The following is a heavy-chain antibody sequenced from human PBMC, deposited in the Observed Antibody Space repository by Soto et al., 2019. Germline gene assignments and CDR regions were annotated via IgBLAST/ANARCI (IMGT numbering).Heavy chain of an antibody. Sequence: GASVKVSCKASGGTFSSYAIIWVRQAPGQGLEWMGGIIPIFGTANYAQKFQGRVTITADESTSTAYMELSSLRSEDTAVYYCATNPAIAVAGNYYYYGMDVWGQGTTVTVSS. CDR1: GGTFSSYA. CDR3: ATNPAIAVAGNYYYYGMDV. CDR2: IIPIFGTA. V-gene: IGHV1-69*13. J-gene: IGHJ6*02. D-gene: IGHD6-19*01.